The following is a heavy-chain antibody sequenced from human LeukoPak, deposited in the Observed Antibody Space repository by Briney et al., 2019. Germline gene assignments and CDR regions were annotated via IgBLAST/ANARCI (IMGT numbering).Heavy chain of an antibody. Sequence: GRSLRLSCAASGFTFSSYGMHWVRQAPGKGLEWVAVISYDGSNKYYADSVKGRFTISRDNSKNTLYLQMNSLRAEDTAVYYCAKDPGGYGDYYYFDYWGQGTLVTVSS. D-gene: IGHD4-17*01. CDR3: AKDPGGYGDYYYFDY. V-gene: IGHV3-30*18. CDR2: ISYDGSNK. CDR1: GFTFSSYG. J-gene: IGHJ4*02.